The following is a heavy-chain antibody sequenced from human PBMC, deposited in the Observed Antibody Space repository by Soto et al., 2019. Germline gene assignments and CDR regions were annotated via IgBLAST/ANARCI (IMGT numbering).Heavy chain of an antibody. Sequence: PSETLSLTCTVSGASISSYYWSWIRQPPGKGLEWIGSMFHSGSTYYNPSLKSRVTISVDTSKNQFSLKLSSVTAADTAVYYCARGHIVVVPTVGWFDPWGHGTLVTVSS. J-gene: IGHJ5*02. V-gene: IGHV4-59*08. D-gene: IGHD2-2*01. CDR3: ARGHIVVVPTVGWFDP. CDR2: MFHSGST. CDR1: GASISSYY.